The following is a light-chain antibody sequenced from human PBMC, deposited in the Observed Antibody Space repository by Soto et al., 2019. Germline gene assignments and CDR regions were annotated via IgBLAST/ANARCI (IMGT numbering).Light chain of an antibody. CDR1: SSDVGSYNR. CDR2: EVN. V-gene: IGLV2-18*02. CDR3: NSYTSSNTYV. J-gene: IGLJ1*01. Sequence: QSALTQPPSVSGSPGQSVTISCTGTSSDVGSYNRVSWYQQPPGTAPKLMIYEVNNRPSGVPDRFSGSKSDNTASLTITGLQAEDEADYYCNSYTSSNTYVFGTGTKLTVL.